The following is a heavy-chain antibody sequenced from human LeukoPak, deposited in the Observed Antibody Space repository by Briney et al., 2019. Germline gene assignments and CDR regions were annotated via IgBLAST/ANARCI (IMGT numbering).Heavy chain of an antibody. Sequence: GGSLRLSWAASGFTFSSYAMSWVRQAPGKGLEWVAAISGRGGSTYYADSWKGRFTISRDNSKNTLYLQMNSMRAEDTVVYYCAKDGRPRYSSSWYLGYYGMDVWGQGTTVTVSS. J-gene: IGHJ6*02. CDR2: ISGRGGST. D-gene: IGHD6-13*01. CDR3: AKDGRPRYSSSWYLGYYGMDV. V-gene: IGHV3-23*01. CDR1: GFTFSSYA.